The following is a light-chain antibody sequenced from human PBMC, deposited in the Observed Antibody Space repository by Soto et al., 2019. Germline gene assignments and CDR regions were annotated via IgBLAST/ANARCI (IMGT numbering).Light chain of an antibody. CDR2: DTS. CDR1: QSLNNNY. CDR3: QQDGGSPYT. V-gene: IGKV3-20*01. J-gene: IGKJ2*01. Sequence: EIVLMQSPGTLSLSPGERATLSCRATQSLNNNYLAWYQQKPGQAPRLLIYDTSSRATGIPDRFSGSGSGTDFTLTISRLEPEEFAVYYCQQDGGSPYTFGQGTELEIK.